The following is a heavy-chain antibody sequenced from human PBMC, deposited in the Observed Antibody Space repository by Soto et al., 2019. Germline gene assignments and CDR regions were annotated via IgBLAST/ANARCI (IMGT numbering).Heavy chain of an antibody. CDR2: VSVYGGST. J-gene: IGHJ2*01. CDR3: ARRPAGDSHWYFDL. V-gene: IGHV3-23*01. D-gene: IGHD2-21*01. CDR1: GFIFSDFA. Sequence: DVQLLESGGDLVQPGESLRLSCAASGFIFSDFAMSWVRQTPGKGLEWVSAVSVYGGSTHYSDAVKGRFTISRDNSRDTLFLQMNSLRAEDTAVYYCARRPAGDSHWYFDLWGRGHLVTVSS.